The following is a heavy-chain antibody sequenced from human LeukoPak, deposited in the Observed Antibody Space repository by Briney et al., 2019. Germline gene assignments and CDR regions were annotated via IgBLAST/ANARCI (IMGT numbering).Heavy chain of an antibody. CDR3: AGGIRSSPVDY. Sequence: PSETLSLTCTVSGGSISSYYWSWIRQPPGKGLEWIGYIYYSGSTNYNPSLKSRVTISVDTSKNQFSLKLSSVTAADTAVYYCAGGIRSSPVDYWGQGTLVTVSS. CDR2: IYYSGST. CDR1: GGSISSYY. D-gene: IGHD1-14*01. V-gene: IGHV4-59*01. J-gene: IGHJ4*02.